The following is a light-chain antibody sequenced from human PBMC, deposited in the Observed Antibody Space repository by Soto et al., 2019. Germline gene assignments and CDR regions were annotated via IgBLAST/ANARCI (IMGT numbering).Light chain of an antibody. V-gene: IGKV3-15*01. Sequence: EIVMTQSPDTLSVSPWEGATLSCRVSQSIRSNLAWYQQRLGQAPRLLMYGASTRADGIPARFTGSGSGTEFTLTISSLQSEDFALYYCQQYHIWPPWTSGQGTKVDIK. CDR3: QQYHIWPPWT. J-gene: IGKJ1*01. CDR2: GAS. CDR1: QSIRSN.